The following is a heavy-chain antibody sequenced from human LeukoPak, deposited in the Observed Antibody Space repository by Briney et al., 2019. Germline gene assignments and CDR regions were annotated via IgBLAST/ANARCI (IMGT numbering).Heavy chain of an antibody. J-gene: IGHJ4*02. V-gene: IGHV3-74*01. Sequence: ETLSHTCAVYGGSFSGYYWSWIRQPPGKGLVWVSRINPDGSSTNYADSVKGRFTISRDNAKNTLYLQMNSLRAEDTALYYCARDLRGPHDYWGQGVLVSVSS. CDR2: INPDGSST. CDR1: GGSFSGYY. CDR3: ARDLRGPHDY. D-gene: IGHD4-17*01.